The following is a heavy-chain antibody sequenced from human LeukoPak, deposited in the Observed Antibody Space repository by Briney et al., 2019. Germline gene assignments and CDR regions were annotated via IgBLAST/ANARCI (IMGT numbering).Heavy chain of an antibody. Sequence: GGSLRLSCAASGFTFSSYAMSWVRQAPGKGLEWVSAISGSGGSTYYADSVKGRFTISRDNAKNSLYLQMNSLRAEDTAVYYCARDHGFSGRYFDYWGQGTLVTVSS. CDR2: ISGSGGST. V-gene: IGHV3-23*01. D-gene: IGHD1-26*01. CDR3: ARDHGFSGRYFDY. CDR1: GFTFSSYA. J-gene: IGHJ4*02.